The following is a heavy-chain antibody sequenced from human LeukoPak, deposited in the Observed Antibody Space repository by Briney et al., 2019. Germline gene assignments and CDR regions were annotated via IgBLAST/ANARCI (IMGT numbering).Heavy chain of an antibody. CDR3: AKDPRRIVGAGDAFDI. J-gene: IGHJ3*02. V-gene: IGHV3-23*01. D-gene: IGHD1-26*01. CDR2: ISGSGGST. CDR1: GFTFSSYA. Sequence: PGGSLRLSCAASGFTFSSYAMSWVRQAPGKGLEWVSAISGSGGSTYYADSVKGRFTISRDNSKNTLYLQMNSLRAEDTAVYYCAKDPRRIVGAGDAFDIWGQGTMVTVSS.